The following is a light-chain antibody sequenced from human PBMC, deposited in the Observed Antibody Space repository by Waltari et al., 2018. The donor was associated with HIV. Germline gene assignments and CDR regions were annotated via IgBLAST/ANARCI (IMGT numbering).Light chain of an antibody. CDR1: QSIGIS. V-gene: IGKV6-21*01. Sequence: EIVLTQSPDFQSVTPKEKVTITCRASQSIGISFHWDQQKPDQAPKLLIKYASQSFSGVPSRFSGSGSGTDFTLTINSLESEDAATYYCHQSSSLPQTFGQGTKVEIK. CDR2: YAS. J-gene: IGKJ1*01. CDR3: HQSSSLPQT.